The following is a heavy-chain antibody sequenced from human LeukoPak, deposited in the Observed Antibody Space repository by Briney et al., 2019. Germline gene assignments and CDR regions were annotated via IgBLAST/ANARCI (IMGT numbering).Heavy chain of an antibody. D-gene: IGHD6-13*01. CDR3: ARDVSSWAYYYYGMDV. Sequence: SQTLSLTCTVSGGSISSGSYYWSWIRQPAGKGLEWIGRICTSGSTNYNPSLKSRVTISVDTSKNQFSLKLSSVTAADTAVYYCARDVSSWAYYYYGMDVWGQGTTVTVSS. CDR1: GGSISSGSYY. J-gene: IGHJ6*02. V-gene: IGHV4-61*02. CDR2: ICTSGST.